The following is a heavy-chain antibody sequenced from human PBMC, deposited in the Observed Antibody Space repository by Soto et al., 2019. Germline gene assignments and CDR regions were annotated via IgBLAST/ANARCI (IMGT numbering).Heavy chain of an antibody. J-gene: IGHJ6*02. D-gene: IGHD6-13*01. Sequence: QVQLQESGPGLMKPSGTLSLICSVSGESVGRGTNYWSWVRQAPGRGLEWIGYFFDAATATYNPSCESRVSNSLDAAKNQVSLKLTSVTAADTAIYYCARDRRGRADGFIYYYGMEVWGQGTSVTVSS. CDR2: FFDAATA. CDR3: ARDRRGRADGFIYYYGMEV. V-gene: IGHV4-61*01. CDR1: GESVGRGTNY.